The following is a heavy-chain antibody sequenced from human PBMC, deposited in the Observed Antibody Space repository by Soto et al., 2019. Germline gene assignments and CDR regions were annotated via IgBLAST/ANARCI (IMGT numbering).Heavy chain of an antibody. J-gene: IGHJ4*02. V-gene: IGHV3-23*01. D-gene: IGHD6-19*01. CDR1: GFSFVNYA. Sequence: GGSLRLSCAASGFSFVNYAMNWVRQAPGKGLEWVPGLSGSGTSTYYADPVKGRFTISRDNSRDTLFLQMNSLTADDTAVYYCAKATTNGGWFNPFDSWGQGALVTVSS. CDR3: AKATTNGGWFNPFDS. CDR2: LSGSGTST.